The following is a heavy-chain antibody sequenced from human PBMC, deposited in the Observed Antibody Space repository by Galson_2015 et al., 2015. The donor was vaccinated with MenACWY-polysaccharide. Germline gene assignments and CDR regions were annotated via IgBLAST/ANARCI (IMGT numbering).Heavy chain of an antibody. CDR1: GLTFSSYW. D-gene: IGHD1-1*01. Sequence: SLRLCCAASGLTFSSYWMHWVRQAPGKGLVWVSRINSDGRSTSYVDSVKGRFTISRDNAKNTLYLQMNSLRAEDTAVYYCARSRAWSTGYYYGMDVWGQGTTVTVSS. CDR3: ARSRAWSTGYYYGMDV. CDR2: INSDGRST. J-gene: IGHJ6*02. V-gene: IGHV3-74*01.